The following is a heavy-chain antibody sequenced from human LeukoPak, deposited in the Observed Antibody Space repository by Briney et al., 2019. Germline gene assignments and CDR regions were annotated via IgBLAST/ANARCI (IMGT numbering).Heavy chain of an antibody. V-gene: IGHV1-18*01. CDR1: GYTFTSYG. CDR3: AREGYCNSTSCDKPFDC. Sequence: ASVKVSCKASGYTFTSYGISWVRQAPGQGLEWMGWISAYNGHTNYAQKFQGRVTMTTDTSTSTAYMELRSLRSDDTALYYCAREGYCNSTSCDKPFDCWGQGTLVTVSS. J-gene: IGHJ4*02. D-gene: IGHD2-2*01. CDR2: ISAYNGHT.